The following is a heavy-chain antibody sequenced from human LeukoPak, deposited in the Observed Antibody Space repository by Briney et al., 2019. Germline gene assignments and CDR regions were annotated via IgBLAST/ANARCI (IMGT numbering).Heavy chain of an antibody. CDR1: GGSISSYY. V-gene: IGHV4-59*01. CDR2: IYYSGST. Sequence: SETLSLTCTVSGGSISSYYWSWIRQPPGKGLEWIGYIYYSGSTNYNPSLKSRATISVDTSKNQFSLKLSSVTAADTAVYYCAREREMATIDYWGQGTLVTVSS. CDR3: AREREMATIDY. D-gene: IGHD5-24*01. J-gene: IGHJ4*02.